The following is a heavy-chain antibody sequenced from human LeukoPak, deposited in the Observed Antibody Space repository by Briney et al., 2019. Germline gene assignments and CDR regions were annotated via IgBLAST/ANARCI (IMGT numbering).Heavy chain of an antibody. V-gene: IGHV3-21*01. CDR3: ARKGRGYSYGFDY. Sequence: GGSLRLSCAASGFTFSSYSMNWVRQAPGKGLEWVSSISSSSSYIYYADSVKGRFTISRDNAKNSLYLQMNSLRAEDTAVYYCARKGRGYSYGFDYWGQGTPVTVSS. CDR1: GFTFSSYS. D-gene: IGHD5-18*01. CDR2: ISSSSSYI. J-gene: IGHJ4*02.